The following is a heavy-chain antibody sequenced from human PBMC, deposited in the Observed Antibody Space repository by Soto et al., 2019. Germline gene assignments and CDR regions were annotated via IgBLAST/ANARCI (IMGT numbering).Heavy chain of an antibody. V-gene: IGHV5-51*01. CDR2: IYPGDSDT. Sequence: GEYLKISCKGSGYSFTSYWIGWVLQMPWKGLEWMGIIYPGDSDTRYSPSFQGQVTISADKSISTAYLQWSSLKASDTAMYYCARHASSSWYSLEYYYYYYMDVWSKGATVTVSS. CDR3: ARHASSSWYSLEYYYYYYMDV. J-gene: IGHJ6*03. D-gene: IGHD6-13*01. CDR1: GYSFTSYW.